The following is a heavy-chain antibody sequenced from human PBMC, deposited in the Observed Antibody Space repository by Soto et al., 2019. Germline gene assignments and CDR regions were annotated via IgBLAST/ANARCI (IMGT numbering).Heavy chain of an antibody. J-gene: IGHJ3*02. Sequence: GGSLRLSCAASGFTFSSYEMNRVRQAPGKGLEWVSYISSSGSTIYYADSVKGRFTISRDNAKNSLYLQMNSLRAEDMAVYYCAREYLSKWELLLWGAFDIWGQGTMVTVSS. CDR1: GFTFSSYE. D-gene: IGHD1-26*01. CDR3: AREYLSKWELLLWGAFDI. V-gene: IGHV3-48*03. CDR2: ISSSGSTI.